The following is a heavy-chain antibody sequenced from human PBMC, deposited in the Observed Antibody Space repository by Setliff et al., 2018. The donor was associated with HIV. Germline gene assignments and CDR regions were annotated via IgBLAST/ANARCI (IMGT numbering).Heavy chain of an antibody. CDR3: AKDPRAAVATICDY. J-gene: IGHJ4*02. D-gene: IGHD5-12*01. CDR2: IWFDGSKK. V-gene: IGHV3-33*06. Sequence: SLRLSCAASGFTFSSYAMHWVRQAPGKGLEWVAVIWFDGSKKYYTDSVKGRFTISRDNSKNTLFLQMNSLRPEDTAVYYCAKDPRAAVATICDYWGQGTLVTVSS. CDR1: GFTFSSYA.